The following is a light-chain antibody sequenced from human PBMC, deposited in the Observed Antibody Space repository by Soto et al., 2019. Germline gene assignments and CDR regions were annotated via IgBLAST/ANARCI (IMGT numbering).Light chain of an antibody. Sequence: EIVLTQSPGTLSLSPGERATLSCRASQSVSSSYLAWYQQKPGQAPRLLIYGASSRATGIPDRFSGSGSGTDFTLTISRLVPEDFAVYYCQQYGSPLFTFGPGTKVDIK. CDR3: QQYGSPLFT. V-gene: IGKV3-20*01. CDR2: GAS. CDR1: QSVSSSY. J-gene: IGKJ3*01.